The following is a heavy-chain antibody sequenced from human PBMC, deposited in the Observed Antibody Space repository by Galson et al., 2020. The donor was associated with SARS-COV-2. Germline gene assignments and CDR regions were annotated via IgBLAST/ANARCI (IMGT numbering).Heavy chain of an antibody. V-gene: IGHV3-11*06. CDR2: ISSSSSYT. CDR1: GFTFSDYY. D-gene: IGHD2-15*01. J-gene: IGHJ4*02. Sequence: GGSLRLSCAAPGFTFSDYYMSWIRQAPGKGLEWVSYISSSSSYTNYADSVKGRFTISRDNAKNSLYLQMNSLRAEDTAVYYCARDCSGGSCYVYWGQGTLVTFSS. CDR3: ARDCSGGSCYVY.